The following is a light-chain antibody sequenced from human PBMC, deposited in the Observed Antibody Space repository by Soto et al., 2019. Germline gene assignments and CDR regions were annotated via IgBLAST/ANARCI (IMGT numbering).Light chain of an antibody. J-gene: IGKJ1*01. Sequence: EIVLTQSPGTLSLSPGGRATLSCRASQSVSSSYLAWYQQKPGQAPRLLIYGASSRATGIPDRFSGSGSGTYFTLTISRLEPEDFAVYYCQQYGSSRTFGQGTKVEIK. V-gene: IGKV3-20*01. CDR3: QQYGSSRT. CDR1: QSVSSSY. CDR2: GAS.